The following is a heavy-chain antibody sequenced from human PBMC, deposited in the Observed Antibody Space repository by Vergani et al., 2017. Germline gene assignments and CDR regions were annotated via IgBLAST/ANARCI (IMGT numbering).Heavy chain of an antibody. CDR3: AKHFRCWCIDS. CDR1: GFNLSNYD. Sequence: QVQLVESGGGVVQRGGSLRLSCATSGFNLSNYDMQWIRQGPGKGLEFVAFIQFDGSNQYYADSVKGRFNLSRDFSKNKLYLQMNSLRTDDTAPYYCAKHFRCWCIDSWGQGTQVIVSS. V-gene: IGHV3-30*02. CDR2: IQFDGSNQ. D-gene: IGHD2-21*01. J-gene: IGHJ4*02.